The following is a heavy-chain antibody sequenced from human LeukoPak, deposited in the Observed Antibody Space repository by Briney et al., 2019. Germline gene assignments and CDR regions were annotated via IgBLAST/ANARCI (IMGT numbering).Heavy chain of an antibody. CDR2: NYSGGNT. D-gene: IGHD3-3*01. J-gene: IGHJ4*02. CDR1: GFTVSSNY. V-gene: IGHV3-53*01. CDR3: ATRGGYYDFWSGSQDY. Sequence: GGSLRLSCAASGFTVSSNYMSWVRQAPGKGLEWVSVNYSGGNTYYADSVKGRFTVSRDNSKNTVYLQMNSLRAEDTAVYYCATRGGYYDFWSGSQDYWGQGTLVTVSS.